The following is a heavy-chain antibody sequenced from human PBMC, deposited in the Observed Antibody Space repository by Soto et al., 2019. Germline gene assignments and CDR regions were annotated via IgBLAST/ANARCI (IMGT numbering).Heavy chain of an antibody. Sequence: GGSLRLSCAASGFTFSSYGMHWVRQAPGKGLEWVAVIWYDGSNKYYADSVKGRFTISRDNSKNTLYLQMNSLRAEDTAVYYCARGVYCSGGSCYGTPGYWGQGTLVTVSS. J-gene: IGHJ4*02. CDR2: IWYDGSNK. CDR3: ARGVYCSGGSCYGTPGY. D-gene: IGHD2-15*01. V-gene: IGHV3-33*01. CDR1: GFTFSSYG.